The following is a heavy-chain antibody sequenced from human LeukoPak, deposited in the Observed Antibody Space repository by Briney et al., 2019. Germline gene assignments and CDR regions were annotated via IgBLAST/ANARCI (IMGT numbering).Heavy chain of an antibody. CDR3: VGGGSYCSGGCSFDY. CDR1: GFIFTSYA. CDR2: ISRDSSYI. V-gene: IGHV3-21*01. Sequence: GGSLRLSCAASGFIFTSYAMNWVRQAPGKGLEWISSISRDSSYIYYADSVKGRFTISRDNAKNSLYLQMNSLRAEDTAVYYCVGGGSYCSGGCSFDYWGQGTLVTVSS. D-gene: IGHD2-15*01. J-gene: IGHJ4*02.